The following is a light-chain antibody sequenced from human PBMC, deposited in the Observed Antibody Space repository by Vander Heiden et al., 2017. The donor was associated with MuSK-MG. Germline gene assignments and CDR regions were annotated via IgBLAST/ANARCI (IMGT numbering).Light chain of an antibody. V-gene: IGKV1-39*01. CDR3: QQSDWTPSIT. Sequence: DIQMTQSPSSLSASVGDRVTITCRASQSISSYLNWYQQKPGKAPKLLIYAASSLQSGVPSRFSGSGSGTDFTLTISSLHPEDFATYYCQQSDWTPSITFGQGTRLEIK. J-gene: IGKJ5*01. CDR1: QSISSY. CDR2: AAS.